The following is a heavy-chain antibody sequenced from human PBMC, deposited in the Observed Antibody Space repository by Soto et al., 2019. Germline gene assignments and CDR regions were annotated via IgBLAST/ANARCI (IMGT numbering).Heavy chain of an antibody. Sequence: PSETLSLTCAVSGGSISSGGYSWSWIRQPPGKGLESIGYIYHSGSTYYNPSLKSRVTISVDRSKNQFSLKKSSVTAADTAVYYCARGLYYYDSSGFDYWGQGTLVTVSS. D-gene: IGHD3-22*01. V-gene: IGHV4-30-2*01. CDR1: GGSISSGGYS. CDR2: IYHSGST. J-gene: IGHJ4*02. CDR3: ARGLYYYDSSGFDY.